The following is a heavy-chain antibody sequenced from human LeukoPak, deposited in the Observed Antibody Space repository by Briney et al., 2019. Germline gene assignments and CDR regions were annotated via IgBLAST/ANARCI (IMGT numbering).Heavy chain of an antibody. Sequence: GGSLRLSCAASGFTFSSYSMNWVRQAPGKGLEWVSSISSSSSYIYYADSVKGRFTIPRDNAKNSLYLQMNSLRAEDTAVYYCARHEWDYYDSSGKGYYFDYWGQGTLVTVSS. CDR1: GFTFSSYS. J-gene: IGHJ4*02. V-gene: IGHV3-21*01. D-gene: IGHD3-22*01. CDR2: ISSSSSYI. CDR3: ARHEWDYYDSSGKGYYFDY.